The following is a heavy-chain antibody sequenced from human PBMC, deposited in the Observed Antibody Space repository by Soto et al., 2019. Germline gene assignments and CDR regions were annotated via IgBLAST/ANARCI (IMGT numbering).Heavy chain of an antibody. D-gene: IGHD1-1*01. J-gene: IGHJ5*02. CDR1: GGSISSSSYY. CDR2: IYYSGST. Sequence: QLQLQESGPGLVKPSETLSLTCTVSGGSISSSSYYWGWIRQPPGKGLEWIGSIYYSGSTYYNPSLKSRVTISEDTSKNQFSLKLSSVTAADTAVYYCARHNDLPPFLGWFDPWGQGTLVTVSS. V-gene: IGHV4-39*01. CDR3: ARHNDLPPFLGWFDP.